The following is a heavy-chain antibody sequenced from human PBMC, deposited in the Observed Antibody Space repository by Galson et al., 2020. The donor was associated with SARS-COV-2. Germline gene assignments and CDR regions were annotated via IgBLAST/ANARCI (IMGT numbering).Heavy chain of an antibody. V-gene: IGHV4-31*03. D-gene: IGHD4-17*01. J-gene: IGHJ4*02. CDR2: IYYSGSA. CDR1: GGSISSADYY. CDR3: ARENAYGGLDS. Sequence: SETLSLTCTVSGGSISSADYYWSWIRQHPGKGLEWIGYIYYSGSAYYNPSLESRVTISIDTSKNQFSLHLNSVTAADTAVYYCARENAYGGLDSWGQGTLVTVSS.